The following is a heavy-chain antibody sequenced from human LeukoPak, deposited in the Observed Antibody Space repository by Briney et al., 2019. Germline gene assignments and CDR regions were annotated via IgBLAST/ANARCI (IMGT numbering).Heavy chain of an antibody. J-gene: IGHJ4*02. D-gene: IGHD3-22*01. V-gene: IGHV3-21*01. CDR2: ISSSSSYI. CDR3: ARASYYYDSSGYTDY. Sequence: GGSLRLSCAASGFTFSSYSMNWVRQASGKGLEWVSSISSSSSYIYYADSVKGRFTISRDNAKNSLHLQMNSLRAEDTAVYYCARASYYYDSSGYTDYWGQGTLVTVSS. CDR1: GFTFSSYS.